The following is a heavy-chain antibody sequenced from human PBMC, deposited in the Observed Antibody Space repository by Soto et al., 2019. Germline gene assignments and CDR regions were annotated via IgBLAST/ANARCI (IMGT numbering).Heavy chain of an antibody. D-gene: IGHD2-8*01. J-gene: IGHJ4*02. CDR3: AKVSSDWYAGFFDL. CDR2: IYSAGSA. V-gene: IGHV3-66*01. CDR1: GFTVSSYY. Sequence: GGSLRLSCAASGFTVSSYYMSWVRQAPGKGLEWVSVIYSAGSADFADSVKGRFTISRDNSKNTLYLQMSSLRAEDTAVYYWAKVSSDWYAGFFDLWGQGPLVTVSS.